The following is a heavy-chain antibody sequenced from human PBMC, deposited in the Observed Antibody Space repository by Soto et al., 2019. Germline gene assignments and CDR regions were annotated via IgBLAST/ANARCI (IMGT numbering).Heavy chain of an antibody. CDR2: ISSSGSTI. Sequence: QVQLVESGGGLVKPGGSLRLSCAASGFTFSDYYMSWIRQASGKGLEWVSYISSSGSTIYYADSVKGRFTISRDNAKNSLYLQMNSLRAEDTALYYCARADQQYCTNGVCYHPLSLFDYWGQRTLVTVSS. CDR3: ARADQQYCTNGVCYHPLSLFDY. CDR1: GFTFSDYY. J-gene: IGHJ4*02. D-gene: IGHD2-8*01. V-gene: IGHV3-11*01.